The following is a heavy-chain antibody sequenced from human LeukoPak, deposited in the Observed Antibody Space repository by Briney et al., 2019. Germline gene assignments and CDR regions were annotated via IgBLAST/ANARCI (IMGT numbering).Heavy chain of an antibody. J-gene: IGHJ5*02. CDR1: GGSISSSSYY. CDR3: ARGGYYGSGNDFRFDP. D-gene: IGHD3-10*01. V-gene: IGHV4-39*01. CDR2: IYYSGST. Sequence: PSETLSLTCTVSGGSISSSSYYWGWIRQPPGKGLEWIGSIYYSGSTYYNPSLKSRVTISVDTSKNQFSLKLSSVTAADTAVYYCARGGYYGSGNDFRFDPWGQGALVTVSS.